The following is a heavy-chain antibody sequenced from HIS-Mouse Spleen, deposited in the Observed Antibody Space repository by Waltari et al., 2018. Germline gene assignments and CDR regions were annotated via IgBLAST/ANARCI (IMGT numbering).Heavy chain of an antibody. D-gene: IGHD6-19*01. CDR1: GFPFSNAW. V-gene: IGHV3-15*01. Sequence: EVQLVESGGGLVKPGGSLRLSCAASGFPFSNAWLGWVRQTPGKGLEWVGRIKSKTDGGTTDYAAPVKGRFTISRDDSKNTLYLQMNSLKTEDTAVYYCARHVSSGFDYWGQGTLVTVSS. CDR3: ARHVSSGFDY. J-gene: IGHJ4*02. CDR2: IKSKTDGGTT.